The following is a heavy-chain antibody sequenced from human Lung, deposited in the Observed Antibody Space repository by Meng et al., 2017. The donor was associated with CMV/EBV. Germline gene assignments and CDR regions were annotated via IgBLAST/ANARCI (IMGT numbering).Heavy chain of an antibody. V-gene: IGHV1-2*06. CDR1: GYSFSGFY. CDR3: AKSSDNGWSS. J-gene: IGHJ4*01. Sequence: QVQLVQSGGEVKRPGAAVKISCQASGYSFSGFYLNWARQAPGHGLEWLGRVNPISDDTHLAQKFEGRITVTRGATINTAFMELTRLRPDDTAVYYCAKSSDNGWSSWGPGTLVTVSS. D-gene: IGHD6-19*01. CDR2: VNPISDDT.